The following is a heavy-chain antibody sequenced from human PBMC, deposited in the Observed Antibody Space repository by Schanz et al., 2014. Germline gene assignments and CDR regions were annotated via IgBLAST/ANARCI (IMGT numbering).Heavy chain of an antibody. J-gene: IGHJ4*02. V-gene: IGHV3-48*01. Sequence: EVQLLESGGGLVQPGGSLRLSCAASGFTFSGYSMNWVRQAPGKELEWVAYISSSSSTIHYADSVKGRFTISRDNAKNSLYLQMDSLRAEDTAVYYCARDLPRTFLFDYWGQGTLVTVSS. CDR1: GFTFSGYS. CDR3: ARDLPRTFLFDY. CDR2: ISSSSSTI.